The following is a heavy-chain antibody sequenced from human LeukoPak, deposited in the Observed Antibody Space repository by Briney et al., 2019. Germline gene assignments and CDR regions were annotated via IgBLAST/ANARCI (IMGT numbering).Heavy chain of an antibody. D-gene: IGHD6-6*01. CDR2: FSGSGGST. CDR1: GFTFSSYA. CDR3: AKDVFQGAARSSGTHDY. Sequence: GGSLRLSCAASGFTFSSYAMSWVRQAPGKGLEWVSAFSGSGGSTYYADSVKGRFTISRDNSKNTLYLQMNSLRAEDTAVYYCAKDVFQGAARSSGTHDYWGQGTLVTVSS. J-gene: IGHJ4*02. V-gene: IGHV3-23*01.